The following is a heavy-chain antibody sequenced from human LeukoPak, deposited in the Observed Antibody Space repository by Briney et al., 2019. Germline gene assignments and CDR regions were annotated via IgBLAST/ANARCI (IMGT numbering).Heavy chain of an antibody. V-gene: IGHV4-4*02. CDR1: GGSISSSNW. CDR2: IYHSGST. D-gene: IGHD4-17*01. Sequence: SGTLSLTCAVSGGSISSSNWWSWVRQPPGQGLAWIGSIYHSGSTYYNPSLKSRVTISVDTSKNQFSLKLSSVTAADTAVYYCARYRYGDYRYYYYMDVWGKGTTVTISS. J-gene: IGHJ6*03. CDR3: ARYRYGDYRYYYYMDV.